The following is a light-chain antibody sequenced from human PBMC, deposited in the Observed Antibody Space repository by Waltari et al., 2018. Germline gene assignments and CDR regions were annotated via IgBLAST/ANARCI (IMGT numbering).Light chain of an antibody. CDR2: WAS. CDR3: QQYYSFPLT. Sequence: IVMTQSPDSLAVSLGERATINCWPSQSVFWKPNKNNYLAWYQHKPGQPPKLPFYWASTREYGVPDRFSGSGSGTDFTLTINNLQAEDVAVYYCQQYYSFPLTFGGGTKVEIK. J-gene: IGKJ4*01. CDR1: QSVFWKPNKNNY. V-gene: IGKV4-1*01.